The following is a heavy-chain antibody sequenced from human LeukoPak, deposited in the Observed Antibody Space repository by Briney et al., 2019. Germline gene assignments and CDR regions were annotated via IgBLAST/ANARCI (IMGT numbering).Heavy chain of an antibody. CDR2: ISSNGGST. Sequence: GGSLRLSCAASGFTFSSYAMHWVRQAPGKGLEYVSAISSNGGSTYYANSVKGRFTISRDNSKNTLYLQMDSLRAEDMAVYYCARARHVRSGYSYGYDFDYWGQGTLVTVSS. CDR1: GFTFSSYA. V-gene: IGHV3-64*01. D-gene: IGHD5-18*01. CDR3: ARARHVRSGYSYGYDFDY. J-gene: IGHJ4*02.